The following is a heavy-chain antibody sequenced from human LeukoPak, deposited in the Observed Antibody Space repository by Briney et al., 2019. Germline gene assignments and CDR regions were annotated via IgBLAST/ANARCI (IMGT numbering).Heavy chain of an antibody. CDR3: AGHKKQWLVLDAFDI. V-gene: IGHV3-30*03. Sequence: GGSLRLSCAASGFTFSSYGMHWVRQAPGKGLEWVAVISYDGSNKYYADSVKGRFTISRDNSKNTLYLQMNSLRAEDTAVYYCAGHKKQWLVLDAFDIWGQGTMVTVSS. J-gene: IGHJ3*02. D-gene: IGHD6-19*01. CDR1: GFTFSSYG. CDR2: ISYDGSNK.